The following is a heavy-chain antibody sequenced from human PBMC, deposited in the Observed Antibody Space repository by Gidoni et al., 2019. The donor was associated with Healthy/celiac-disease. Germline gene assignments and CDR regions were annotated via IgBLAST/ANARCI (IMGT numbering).Heavy chain of an antibody. V-gene: IGHV4-61*02. CDR3: ARWLHRYYFDY. CDR2: IYTSGST. D-gene: IGHD5-12*01. CDR1: GGSISSVSYY. J-gene: IGHJ4*02. Sequence: QVQLQASGPGLVKPSQTLSLTCTVSGGSISSVSYYWSWIRQPAGKGLEWIGRIYTSGSTNYNPSLKSRVTISVDTSKNQFSLKLSSVTAADTAVYYCARWLHRYYFDYWGQGTLVTVSS.